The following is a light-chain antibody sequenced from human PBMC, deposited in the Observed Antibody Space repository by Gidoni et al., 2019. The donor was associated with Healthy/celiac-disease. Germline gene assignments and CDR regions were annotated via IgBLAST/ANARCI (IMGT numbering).Light chain of an antibody. V-gene: IGLV2-23*02. CDR3: CSYAGISTCVV. Sequence: QSALTQPASVSGSPGQSITISCTGTSSDVGSYNLVSWYQQHPGKAPKLMIYEVSKRSSGVSNRFSGSKSGNTASLTISGLQAEDEADYYCCSYAGISTCVVFGGGTKLTVL. CDR2: EVS. J-gene: IGLJ2*01. CDR1: SSDVGSYNL.